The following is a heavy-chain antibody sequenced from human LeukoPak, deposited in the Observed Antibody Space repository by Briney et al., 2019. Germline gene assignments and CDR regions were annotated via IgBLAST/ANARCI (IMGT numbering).Heavy chain of an antibody. V-gene: IGHV3-48*02. CDR3: ARANYGSGWYYFDY. CDR1: GFTFSSYS. CDR2: ISSSSSTI. Sequence: GGSLRLSCAASGFTFSSYSMNWVGQAPGKGLEWGSYISSSSSTIYLADSVKARFTISRDNAKNSLYLQMTSLRDEDTAVYYCARANYGSGWYYFDYWGQGSLVTVSS. J-gene: IGHJ4*02. D-gene: IGHD3-10*01.